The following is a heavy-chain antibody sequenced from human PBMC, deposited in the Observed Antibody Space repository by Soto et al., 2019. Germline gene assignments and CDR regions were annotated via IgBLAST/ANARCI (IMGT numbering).Heavy chain of an antibody. CDR1: GFTFSSYG. J-gene: IGHJ4*02. Sequence: GSLRLSCAASGFTFSSYGMHWVRQAPGKGLEWVAVIWYDGSNKYYADSVKGRSTISRDNSKNTLYLQMNSLRAEDTAVYYCARDMTYYYDSSDYWGQGTLVTVSS. D-gene: IGHD3-22*01. CDR3: ARDMTYYYDSSDY. V-gene: IGHV3-33*01. CDR2: IWYDGSNK.